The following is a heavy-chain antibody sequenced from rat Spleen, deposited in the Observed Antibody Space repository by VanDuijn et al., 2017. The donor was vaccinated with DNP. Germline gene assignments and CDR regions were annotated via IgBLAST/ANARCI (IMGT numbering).Heavy chain of an antibody. CDR2: IHSAGTT. J-gene: IGHJ4*01. Sequence: EVQLQESGPGLVKPSQSLSLICSVTGYSITSSYRWSWIRTFPGNKLEWMGSIHSAGTTKYNPSLTSRISITRDTSKNQLVLQVTSVTTEDTATYHCARWPGYTLPYAMDAWGQGTSVTVSS. D-gene: IGHD1-4*01. V-gene: IGHV3-3*01. CDR1: GYSITSSYR. CDR3: ARWPGYTLPYAMDA.